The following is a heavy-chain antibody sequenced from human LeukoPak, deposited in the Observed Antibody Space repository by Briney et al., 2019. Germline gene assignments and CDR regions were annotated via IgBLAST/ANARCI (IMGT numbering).Heavy chain of an antibody. CDR1: GFTVSSNY. Sequence: GGSLRLSCAASGFTVSSNYMSWVRQAPGKGLEWVSVIYSGGSTYYADSVKGRFTISRDNSKNTVYLQMNSLRAEDTAVYYCARGIAAAGTTRDYWGQGTLVTVSS. V-gene: IGHV3-66*01. CDR3: ARGIAAAGTTRDY. J-gene: IGHJ4*02. D-gene: IGHD6-13*01. CDR2: IYSGGST.